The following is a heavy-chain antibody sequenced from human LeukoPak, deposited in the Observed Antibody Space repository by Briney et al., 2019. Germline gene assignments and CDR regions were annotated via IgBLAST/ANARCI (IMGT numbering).Heavy chain of an antibody. J-gene: IGHJ3*02. V-gene: IGHV3-48*03. D-gene: IGHD3-22*01. Sequence: GGSLRLSCAASGFTFSGYEMNWVRQAPGKGLGWVSYISISGTTMYYADSVKGRFTISRDNSKTSVYLQMSSLRAEDTAVYYCARGGSSGYHYNAFDIWGQGTMVTVSS. CDR3: ARGGSSGYHYNAFDI. CDR1: GFTFSGYE. CDR2: ISISGTTM.